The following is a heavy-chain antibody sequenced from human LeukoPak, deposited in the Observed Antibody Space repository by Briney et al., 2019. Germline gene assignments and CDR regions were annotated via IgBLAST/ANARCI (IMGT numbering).Heavy chain of an antibody. Sequence: GASVKVSCKASGYTFTSYDINWVRQATGQGLEWMGWMNPNSGNTGYAQKFQGRVTMTRNTSISTAYMELSSLRSEDTAVYYCARGIVGATEYYYYYCMDVWGQGTTVTVSS. CDR1: GYTFTSYD. CDR2: MNPNSGNT. D-gene: IGHD1-26*01. J-gene: IGHJ6*02. CDR3: ARGIVGATEYYYYYCMDV. V-gene: IGHV1-8*01.